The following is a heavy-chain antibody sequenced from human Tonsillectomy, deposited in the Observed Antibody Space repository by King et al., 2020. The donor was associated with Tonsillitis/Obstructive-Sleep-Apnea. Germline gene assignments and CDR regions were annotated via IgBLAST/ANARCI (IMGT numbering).Heavy chain of an antibody. Sequence: VQLVESGGGLIQPGGSLRISCAASGFTVSSNYMSWVRQAPGKGLEWVSVIYSGGSTYYADSVKGRFTISRDNSKNTLYLQMNSLRAEDTAVYYCARTFLGFGGVIGENDYWGQGTLVTVSS. CDR2: IYSGGST. CDR1: GFTVSSNY. D-gene: IGHD3-16*02. J-gene: IGHJ4*02. V-gene: IGHV3-53*01. CDR3: ARTFLGFGGVIGENDY.